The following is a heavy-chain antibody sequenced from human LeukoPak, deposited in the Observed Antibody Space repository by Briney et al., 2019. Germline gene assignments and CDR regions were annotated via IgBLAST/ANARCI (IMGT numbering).Heavy chain of an antibody. CDR1: GFTFSSYW. Sequence: QPGGSLRLSCAASGFTFSSYWMSWVRQAPGKGLEWVANIKQDGSEKYYVDSVKGRFTISRDNAKNSLYLQMNSLRAEDTAVYYCARVWGYSGYDLDGWGQGTLVTVSS. CDR2: IKQDGSEK. D-gene: IGHD5-12*01. V-gene: IGHV3-7*03. J-gene: IGHJ5*02. CDR3: ARVWGYSGYDLDG.